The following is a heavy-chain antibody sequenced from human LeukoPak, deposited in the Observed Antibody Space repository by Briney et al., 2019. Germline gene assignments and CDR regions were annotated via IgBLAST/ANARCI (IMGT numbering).Heavy chain of an antibody. V-gene: IGHV3-21*01. CDR2: ISSSSSYI. Sequence: KAGGSLRLSCAASGFTFSSYSMNWVRQAPGKGLEWVSSISSSSSYIYYADSVKGRFTISRDNAKNSLYLQMDSLRGEDTAIYYCARDVASSTYHFESSGLLDYWGQGTLVTVSS. CDR3: ARDVASSTYHFESSGLLDY. D-gene: IGHD3-22*01. CDR1: GFTFSSYS. J-gene: IGHJ4*02.